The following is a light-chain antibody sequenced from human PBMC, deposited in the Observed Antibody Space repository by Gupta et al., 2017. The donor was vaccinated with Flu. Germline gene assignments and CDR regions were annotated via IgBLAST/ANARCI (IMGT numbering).Light chain of an antibody. Sequence: ELVLSQSPGTLSVSPGERATLSCRASQSVTSNSFAGYQQRPSRASRLLIYGESSRAAGIPDRFSGSGSGTDFTLTIRRLEPEDFAVYYCQQYGHLPLTFGGGTKVE. V-gene: IGKV3-20*01. CDR1: QSVTSNS. CDR2: GES. CDR3: QQYGHLPLT. J-gene: IGKJ4*01.